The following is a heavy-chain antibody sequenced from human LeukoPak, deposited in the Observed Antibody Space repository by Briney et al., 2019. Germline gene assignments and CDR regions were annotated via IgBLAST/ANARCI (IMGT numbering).Heavy chain of an antibody. D-gene: IGHD3-10*01. CDR3: AKGGYYYGSGSYPPTFDY. CDR2: IRSKAYGGTT. CDR1: GFTFGDHA. V-gene: IGHV3-49*04. Sequence: GGSLRLSCTASGFTFGDHAMSWVRQAPGKGLEWVGFIRSKAYGGTTEYAASVKGRFTVSREDSISIAYLQMNSLKTEDTAVYYCAKGGYYYGSGSYPPTFDYWGQGTLVTVSS. J-gene: IGHJ4*02.